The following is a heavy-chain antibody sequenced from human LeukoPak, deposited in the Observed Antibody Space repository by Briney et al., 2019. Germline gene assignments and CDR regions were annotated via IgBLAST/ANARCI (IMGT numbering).Heavy chain of an antibody. CDR2: IYYSGST. J-gene: IGHJ5*02. CDR1: GGSISSSSYY. Sequence: SETLSLTCTVSGGSISSSSYYWGWIRQPPGKGLEWIGSIYYSGSTYYNPSPKSRVTISVDTSKNQFSLKLSSVTAADTAVYYCARGIVVVPAAFNWFDPWGQGTLVTVSS. V-gene: IGHV4-39*07. D-gene: IGHD2-2*01. CDR3: ARGIVVVPAAFNWFDP.